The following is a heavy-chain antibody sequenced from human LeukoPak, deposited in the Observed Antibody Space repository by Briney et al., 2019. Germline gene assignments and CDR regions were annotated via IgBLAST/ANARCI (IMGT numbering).Heavy chain of an antibody. CDR2: IYYSGST. D-gene: IGHD5-18*01. Sequence: PSETLSLTCTVSGGSISNYYWSWIRQPPGKELEWIGYIYYSGSTNYNPSLKSRVTISVDTSKNQFSLKLSSVTAADTAVYYCARDGTAMDYFDYWGQGTLVTVSS. J-gene: IGHJ4*02. CDR3: ARDGTAMDYFDY. CDR1: GGSISNYY. V-gene: IGHV4-59*01.